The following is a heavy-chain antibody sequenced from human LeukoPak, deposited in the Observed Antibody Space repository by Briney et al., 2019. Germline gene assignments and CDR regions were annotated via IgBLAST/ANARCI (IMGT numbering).Heavy chain of an antibody. CDR3: ARDGGGSAWAFGL. CDR1: AFTFLSFE. Sequence: GGSLRLSCAASAFTFLSFEMNWVRQAPGKGLEWVAYISSSGDKKDYADSVKGRFTVSRDNAKNSVYLQVNSLRVEDTALYFCARDGGGSAWAFGLWGQGTLVTVSS. J-gene: IGHJ4*02. D-gene: IGHD2-15*01. V-gene: IGHV3-48*03. CDR2: ISSSGDKK.